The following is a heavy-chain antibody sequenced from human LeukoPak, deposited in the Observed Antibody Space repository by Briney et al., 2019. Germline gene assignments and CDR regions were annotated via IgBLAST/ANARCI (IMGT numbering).Heavy chain of an antibody. CDR2: IYYSGST. Sequence: SETQSLTCTVSGGSISSYYWSWIRQPPGKGLEWIGYIYYSGSTNYNPSLKSRVTISVDTSKNQFSLKLSSVTAADTAVYYCARDLSYYGSGKSSYGMDVWGQGTTVTVSS. D-gene: IGHD3-10*01. CDR3: ARDLSYYGSGKSSYGMDV. CDR1: GGSISSYY. V-gene: IGHV4-59*01. J-gene: IGHJ6*02.